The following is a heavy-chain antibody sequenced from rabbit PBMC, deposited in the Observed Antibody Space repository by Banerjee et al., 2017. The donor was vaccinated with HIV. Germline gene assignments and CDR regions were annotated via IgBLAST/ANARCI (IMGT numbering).Heavy chain of an antibody. CDR2: IDPVFGGT. Sequence: QSLEESGGDLGKPGASLTLTCKASGFNFSSCGVSWVRQAPGKGLEWIGYIDPVFGGTYYATWVNGRFTISSHNAQNTLYLQLNSLTVADTATYFCARSGDAYGDGGLKLWGPGTLVTVS. D-gene: IGHD6-1*01. CDR1: GFNFSSCG. V-gene: IGHV1S7*01. J-gene: IGHJ4*01. CDR3: ARSGDAYGDGGLKL.